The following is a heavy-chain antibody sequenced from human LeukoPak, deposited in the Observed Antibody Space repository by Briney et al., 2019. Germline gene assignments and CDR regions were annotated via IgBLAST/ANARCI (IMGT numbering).Heavy chain of an antibody. CDR3: TKDQRRDVVVIAVVGNWFDP. D-gene: IGHD2-21*01. CDR2: ISSSSGTI. J-gene: IGHJ5*02. Sequence: GGSLRLSCAASGFTFSSYSMNWVRQAPGKGLEWVSYISSSSGTIYYADSVKGRFTISRDNAKNSLYLQMNSLRDEDTAVYYCTKDQRRDVVVIAVVGNWFDPWGLGTLITVSS. CDR1: GFTFSSYS. V-gene: IGHV3-48*02.